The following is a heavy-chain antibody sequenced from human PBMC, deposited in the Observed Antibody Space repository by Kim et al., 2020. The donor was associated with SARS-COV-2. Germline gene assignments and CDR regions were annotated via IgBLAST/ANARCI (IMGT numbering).Heavy chain of an antibody. Sequence: GSVKSRITINPDTSQNQFSLQLNSVTPEDTAVYYCATDNLLSSGWYYFDYWGQGTLVTVSS. V-gene: IGHV6-1*01. D-gene: IGHD6-19*01. J-gene: IGHJ4*02. CDR3: ATDNLLSSGWYYFDY.